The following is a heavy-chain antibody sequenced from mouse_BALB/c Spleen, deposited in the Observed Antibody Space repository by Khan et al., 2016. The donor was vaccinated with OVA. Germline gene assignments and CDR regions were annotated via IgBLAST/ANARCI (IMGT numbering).Heavy chain of an antibody. J-gene: IGHJ4*01. CDR1: GYAFADYL. CDR2: INPGSGNT. V-gene: IGHV1-54*01. Sequence: QVQLQQSGTELLSPGTSVKVSCKASGYAFADYLIDWVKQRPGQGLEWIGVINPGSGNTNYNEKFKGKATLNAAKSSSTAYMQLSSLTSDDSAVYFCARSGGYGDAVDYWGQGTSVTVSS. CDR3: ARSGGYGDAVDY. D-gene: IGHD2-2*01.